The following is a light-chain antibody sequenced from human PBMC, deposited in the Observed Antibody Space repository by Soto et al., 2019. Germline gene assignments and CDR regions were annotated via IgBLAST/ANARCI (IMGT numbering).Light chain of an antibody. CDR1: QAIFTF. V-gene: IGKV1-39*01. CDR3: EQGYRLPIT. J-gene: IGKJ5*01. CDR2: ATS. Sequence: DIQVTQSPSSLSASVGDRVTITCRSSQAIFTFLNWYQQKEGKAPRFLIYATSNLQSGVPSRLRGTGSGTEFTLSVSSLQPEDVATYFCEQGYRLPITFGQGTRLDIK.